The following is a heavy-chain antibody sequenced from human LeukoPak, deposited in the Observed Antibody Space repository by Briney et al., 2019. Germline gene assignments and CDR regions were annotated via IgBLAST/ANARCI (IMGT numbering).Heavy chain of an antibody. CDR3: AKGSVPAAIEDAFDI. V-gene: IGHV3-9*01. Sequence: GGSLRLSCAASGFTFDDYAMHWVRQAPGKGLEWVSGISWNSGSIGYADSVKGRFTISRDNAKNSLYLQMNSLRAEDTALYYCAKGSVPAAIEDAFDIWGQGTMVTVSS. J-gene: IGHJ3*02. CDR1: GFTFDDYA. CDR2: ISWNSGSI. D-gene: IGHD2-2*01.